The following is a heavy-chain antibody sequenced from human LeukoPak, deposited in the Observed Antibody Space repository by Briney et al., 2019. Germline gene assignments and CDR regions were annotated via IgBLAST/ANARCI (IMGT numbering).Heavy chain of an antibody. D-gene: IGHD5-24*01. Sequence: PSETLSLTCAVYGGSFSGYYWSWIRQPPGKGLAWIGEINHSGSTNYNPSLKSRVTISVDTSKNQFSLKLSSVTAADTAVYYCARPWQPLESLDAFDIWGQGTMVTVSS. V-gene: IGHV4-34*01. CDR3: ARPWQPLESLDAFDI. CDR2: INHSGST. CDR1: GGSFSGYY. J-gene: IGHJ3*02.